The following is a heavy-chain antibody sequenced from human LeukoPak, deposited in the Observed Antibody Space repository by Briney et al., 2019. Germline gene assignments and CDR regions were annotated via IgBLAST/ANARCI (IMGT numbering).Heavy chain of an antibody. D-gene: IGHD3-9*01. Sequence: GASVKVSCKASGYTFTGYYMHWVRQAPGQGLEWMGWINPNSGGTNYAQKFQGRVTMTRDTSISTAYMELSRLRSDDTAVYYCALSYYDILTGYYYYDMDVWGKGTTVTISS. V-gene: IGHV1-2*02. CDR1: GYTFTGYY. CDR2: INPNSGGT. J-gene: IGHJ6*03. CDR3: ALSYYDILTGYYYYDMDV.